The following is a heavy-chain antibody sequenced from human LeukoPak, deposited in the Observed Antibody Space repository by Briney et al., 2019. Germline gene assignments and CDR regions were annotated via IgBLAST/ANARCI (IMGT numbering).Heavy chain of an antibody. Sequence: ASVKVSCKPSGYTFSSYYLHWVRQAPGQGLEGMGIMNPVSTSTSYAHKFQGRVILTRDTSTSTVYMELSSLRSEDTAIYYCARGVLVGAADNLYYFDLWGQGSLVTVSS. J-gene: IGHJ4*02. CDR3: ARGVLVGAADNLYYFDL. V-gene: IGHV1-46*01. CDR1: GYTFSSYY. CDR2: MNPVSTST. D-gene: IGHD1-26*01.